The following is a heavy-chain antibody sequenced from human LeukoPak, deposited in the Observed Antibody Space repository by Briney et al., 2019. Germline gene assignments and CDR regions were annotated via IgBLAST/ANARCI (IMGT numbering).Heavy chain of an antibody. CDR2: MNPNSGNT. V-gene: IGHV1-8*03. Sequence: ASVKVSCKASGYSFTSHYMHWVRQAPGQGLEWMGWMNPNSGNTGYAQKFQGRVTITRNTSISTAYMELSSLRSEDTAVYYCAKDLGWIQFGYWGQGALVTVSS. J-gene: IGHJ4*02. D-gene: IGHD5-18*01. CDR3: AKDLGWIQFGY. CDR1: GYSFTSHY.